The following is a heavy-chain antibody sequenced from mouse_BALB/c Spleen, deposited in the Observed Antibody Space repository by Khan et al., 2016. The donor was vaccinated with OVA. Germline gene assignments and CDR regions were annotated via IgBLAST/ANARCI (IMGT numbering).Heavy chain of an antibody. V-gene: IGHV2-9*02. CDR2: IWAGGST. CDR3: ARNREPDYFDY. J-gene: IGHJ2*01. CDR1: GFSLTSHG. Sequence: VQRQESGPGLVAPSQSLSITCTVSGFSLTSHGVPWVRQPPGKGLEWLGVIWAGGSTNYNSALMSRLSISKDSSKSQVFLKMNSLQTDDTAMYYCARNREPDYFDYWGQGTTLTVSS.